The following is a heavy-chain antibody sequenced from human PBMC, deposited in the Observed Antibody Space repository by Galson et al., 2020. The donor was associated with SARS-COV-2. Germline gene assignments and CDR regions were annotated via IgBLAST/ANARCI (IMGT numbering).Heavy chain of an antibody. CDR1: GYTFTSYY. V-gene: IGHV1-46*01. D-gene: IGHD4-4*01. J-gene: IGHJ6*02. Sequence: ASVPVSCKASGYTFTSYYMHCVRQAPGQGLEWMGIINPSGGSTSYAQKFQGRVTMTRDTSTSTVYMELSSLRSEDTAVYYCARDSTVTTSYDYYYGMDVWGQGTTVTVSS. CDR3: ARDSTVTTSYDYYYGMDV. CDR2: INPSGGST.